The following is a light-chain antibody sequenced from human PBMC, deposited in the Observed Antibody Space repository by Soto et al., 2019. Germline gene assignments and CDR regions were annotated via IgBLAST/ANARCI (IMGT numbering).Light chain of an antibody. J-gene: IGLJ1*01. CDR1: SSNIGATYD. V-gene: IGLV1-40*01. Sequence: HSVLTQPPSVSGAPLERVTISCTGSSSNIGATYDVQWYQQLPGTAPKLLIYGNSNRPSGVPDRFSGSKSGTSASLAITGLQADDEADYYCQSYDSSMSAHYVFGTGTKVTVL. CDR3: QSYDSSMSAHYV. CDR2: GNS.